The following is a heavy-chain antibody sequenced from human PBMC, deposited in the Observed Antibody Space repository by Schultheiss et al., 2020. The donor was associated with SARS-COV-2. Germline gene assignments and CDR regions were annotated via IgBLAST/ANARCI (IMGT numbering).Heavy chain of an antibody. D-gene: IGHD5-24*01. CDR2: IYHEGST. J-gene: IGHJ4*02. CDR1: GYYISSGYY. Sequence: SETLSITCTVSGYYISSGYYWGWIRQPPGKGLEWIGEIYHEGSTNYNPSLESRVTMSLDTSKNQFSLKLSSMTAADTAIYYCARAGVEILRVGYFDSWGQGTLVTVSS. CDR3: ARAGVEILRVGYFDS. V-gene: IGHV4-38-2*02.